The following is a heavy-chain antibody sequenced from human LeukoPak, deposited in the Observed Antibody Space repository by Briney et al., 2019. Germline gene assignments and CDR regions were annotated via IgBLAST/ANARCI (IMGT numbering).Heavy chain of an antibody. Sequence: SETLSLTCAVDGGSFSGYYWSWIRQPPGKGLEWIGEINHSGSTNYNPSLKSRVTISVDTSKNQFSLKLSSVTAADTAVYYCATGRGYYYGSGSSYYFDYWGQGTLVTVSS. CDR2: INHSGST. J-gene: IGHJ4*02. D-gene: IGHD3-10*01. CDR3: ATGRGYYYGSGSSYYFDY. CDR1: GGSFSGYY. V-gene: IGHV4-34*01.